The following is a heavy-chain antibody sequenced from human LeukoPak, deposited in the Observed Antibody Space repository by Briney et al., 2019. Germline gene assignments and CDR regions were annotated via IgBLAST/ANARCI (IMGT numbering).Heavy chain of an antibody. CDR2: IYTSGST. V-gene: IGHV4-61*02. CDR3: ARERAREDWGYYFDY. CDR1: GGSINSATYY. Sequence: PSETLSLTCTVSGGSINSATYYWTWIRQPAGKGLEWIGRIYTSGSTNYNPSLKSRVTMSVDTSKNQFSLKLSSVTAADTAVYYCARERAREDWGYYFDYWGQGTLVTVSS. J-gene: IGHJ4*02. D-gene: IGHD7-27*01.